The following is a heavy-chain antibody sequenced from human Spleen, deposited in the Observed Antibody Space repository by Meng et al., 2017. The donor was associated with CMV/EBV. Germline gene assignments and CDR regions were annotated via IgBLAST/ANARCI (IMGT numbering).Heavy chain of an antibody. CDR3: ARDHDY. CDR2: ISSSSSTI. J-gene: IGHJ4*02. CDR1: GFAFTSYW. V-gene: IGHV3-48*04. Sequence: GESLKISCAASGFAFTSYWMNWVRQAPGKGLEWVSYISSSSSTIYYADSVKGRFTISRDNAKNSLYLQMNSLRADDTAVYYCARDHDYWGQGTLVTVSS.